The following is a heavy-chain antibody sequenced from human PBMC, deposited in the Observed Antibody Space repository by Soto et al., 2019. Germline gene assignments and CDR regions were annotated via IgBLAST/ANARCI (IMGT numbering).Heavy chain of an antibody. D-gene: IGHD2-15*01. CDR1: GGTFSSYA. V-gene: IGHV1-69*13. Sequence: GASVKVSCKASGGTFSSYAISWVRQAPGQGLEWMGGIIPIFGTANYAQKFQGRVTITADESTSTAYMELSSLRSEDTAVYYCARGGIVVVVAATWRQDKYGMDVWGQGTTVTVSS. CDR2: IIPIFGTA. CDR3: ARGGIVVVVAATWRQDKYGMDV. J-gene: IGHJ6*02.